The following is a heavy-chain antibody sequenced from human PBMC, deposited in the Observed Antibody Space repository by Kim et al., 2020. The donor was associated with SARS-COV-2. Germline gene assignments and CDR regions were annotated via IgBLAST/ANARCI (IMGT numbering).Heavy chain of an antibody. CDR1: GYTFTNYY. CDR2: INPSGGST. Sequence: ASVKVSCKASGYTFTNYYLLWVRQAPGQGLEWMGIINPSGGSTNYAQKFQGRVTMTRDTSTSTVYMELSSLKSEDTAVYYCARGNYGSGSSYFTSNWFDPWGQRTLVTVSS. D-gene: IGHD3-10*01. V-gene: IGHV1-46*03. J-gene: IGHJ5*02. CDR3: ARGNYGSGSSYFTSNWFDP.